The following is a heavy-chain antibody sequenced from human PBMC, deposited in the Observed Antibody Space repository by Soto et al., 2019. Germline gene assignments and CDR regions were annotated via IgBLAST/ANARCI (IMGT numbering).Heavy chain of an antibody. D-gene: IGHD2-2*01. V-gene: IGHV1-2*04. CDR2: INPNSGGT. Sequence: EASVKVSCKASGYTFTGYYMHWVRQAPGQGLEWMGWINPNSGGTNYAQKFQGWVTMTRDTSISTAYMELSRLRSDDTAVYYCATSMPPEYYYYGMDVWGQGTTVTVSS. CDR3: ATSMPPEYYYYGMDV. J-gene: IGHJ6*02. CDR1: GYTFTGYY.